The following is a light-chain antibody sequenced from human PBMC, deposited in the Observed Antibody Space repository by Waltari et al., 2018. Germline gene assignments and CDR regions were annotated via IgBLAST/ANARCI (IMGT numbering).Light chain of an antibody. CDR3: QQYNTYWT. J-gene: IGKJ1*01. V-gene: IGKV1-5*03. CDR1: QNVDTW. CDR2: KTS. Sequence: DIQMTQSPSTLSASIGDRVTITCRASQNVDTWLAWYQQKPGKAPKLLVYKTSTLQSGVPSRFSGSGSGTHFTHTISSLQPDDFATYYCQQYNTYWTFGQGTKVE.